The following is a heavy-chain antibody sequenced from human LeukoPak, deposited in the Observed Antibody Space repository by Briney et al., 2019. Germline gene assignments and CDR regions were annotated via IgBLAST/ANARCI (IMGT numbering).Heavy chain of an antibody. V-gene: IGHV3-53*01. J-gene: IGHJ4*02. Sequence: GGSLRLSCGASGFTVSNHHMTWVRQTPGKGLECVSVVFSDGRTSYTDSVKGRFTISRDSSKNTLFLYLDKLRAEDTAVYYCAISGLGFGEFRGLDYWGQGTLVTVSS. CDR2: VFSDGRT. D-gene: IGHD3-10*01. CDR3: AISGLGFGEFRGLDY. CDR1: GFTVSNHH.